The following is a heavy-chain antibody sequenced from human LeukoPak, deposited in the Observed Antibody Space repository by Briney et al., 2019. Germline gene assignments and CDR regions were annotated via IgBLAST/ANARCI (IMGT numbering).Heavy chain of an antibody. CDR3: ARGGTDSSSSNPFDY. V-gene: IGHV1-69*01. CDR1: GGTFSA. CDR2: IIPNFGTA. Sequence: SVKVSCKASGGTFSAFSWVRQAPGQGLEWMGRIIPNFGTATNALKFLGRITLSADESTNTAYMELSTLRSDDTAVYYCARGGTDSSSSNPFDYWGQGTLVTVSS. J-gene: IGHJ4*02. D-gene: IGHD6-13*01.